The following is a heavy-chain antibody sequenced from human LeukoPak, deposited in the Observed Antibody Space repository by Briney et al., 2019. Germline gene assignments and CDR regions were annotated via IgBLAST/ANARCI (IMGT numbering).Heavy chain of an antibody. CDR2: ISAYNGST. D-gene: IGHD3-10*01. CDR3: ARAAVYYGSGSKY. V-gene: IGHV1-18*01. Sequence: ASVKVSCNASGYTFITYGISWVRQAPGQGLEWMGWISAYNGSTNYAQNLQGRVTMTTDTSTTTAYMELRSLRSDDTAVYYCARAAVYYGSGSKYWGQGTLVTVSS. J-gene: IGHJ4*02. CDR1: GYTFITYG.